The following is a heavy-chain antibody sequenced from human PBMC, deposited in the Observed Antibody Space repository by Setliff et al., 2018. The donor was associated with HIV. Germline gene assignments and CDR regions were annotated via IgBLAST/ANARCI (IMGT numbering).Heavy chain of an antibody. CDR2: INHSGST. CDR1: GGSFSGYY. CDR3: ARWREMEGDYFDY. Sequence: SETLSLTCAVYGGSFSGYYWSWIRQPPGKGLEWIGEINHSGSTNYNPSLKSRVTISRDMSKNQFSLKLSSVTAADTAVYYCARWREMEGDYFDYWGQGTLVTVS. J-gene: IGHJ4*02. D-gene: IGHD2-21*01. V-gene: IGHV4-34*01.